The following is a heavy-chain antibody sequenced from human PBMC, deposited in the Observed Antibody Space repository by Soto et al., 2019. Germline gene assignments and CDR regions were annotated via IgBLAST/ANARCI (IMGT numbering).Heavy chain of an antibody. CDR2: ISAYNGNT. CDR1: GYTFTSYG. Sequence: ASVKVSCKASGYTFTSYGISWVRQAPGQGLEWMGWISAYNGNTNYAQKLQDRVTMTTDTSTSTAYMELRSLRSDDTAVYYCARERGFSRFGAFYYYYYMDVWGKGTTVTVSS. CDR3: ARERGFSRFGAFYYYYYMDV. D-gene: IGHD3-16*01. J-gene: IGHJ6*03. V-gene: IGHV1-18*01.